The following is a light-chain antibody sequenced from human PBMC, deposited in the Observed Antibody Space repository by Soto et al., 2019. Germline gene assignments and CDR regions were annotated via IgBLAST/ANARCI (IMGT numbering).Light chain of an antibody. J-gene: IGKJ4*01. CDR2: DAY. Sequence: DIQMTQSRPSLSASGGDRVSITCRGSQSISNYLNWYQQKPGKAPKLLIYDAYTLESGTPSRFSGRRSGTEVTLTIASVQPEDFATYYCQKYSSYSPHTFGGGTKVDI. CDR1: QSISNY. V-gene: IGKV1-5*01. CDR3: QKYSSYSPHT.